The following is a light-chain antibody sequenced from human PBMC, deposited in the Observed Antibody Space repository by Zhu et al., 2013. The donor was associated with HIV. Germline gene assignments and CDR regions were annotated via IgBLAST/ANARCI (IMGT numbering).Light chain of an antibody. V-gene: IGKV3D-15*01. CDR3: QQRSNWPPFT. Sequence: EIVMTQSPATLSVSPGARATLSCRASQGVSSNLAWYQQKPGQAPRLLIYGASSRATGIPDRFSGSGSGTDFTLTISSLEPEDFGVYYCQQRSNWPPFTFGPGTKIHIK. CDR2: GAS. J-gene: IGKJ3*01. CDR1: QGVSSN.